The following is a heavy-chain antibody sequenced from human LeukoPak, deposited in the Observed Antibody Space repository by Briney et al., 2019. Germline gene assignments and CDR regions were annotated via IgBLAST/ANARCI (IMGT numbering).Heavy chain of an antibody. V-gene: IGHV4-59*01. Sequence: SETLSLTCTVSGPSIRSSYWTRIRQPPGKGLESIGSIYHTGSTNYNPPLKSRLTISLDTSKTQFSLKLNSVTAADTAVYYCARSVLDQSAKHWFDTWGQGNLVTVSS. CDR2: IYHTGST. CDR3: ARSVLDQSAKHWFDT. J-gene: IGHJ5*02. D-gene: IGHD2-21*01. CDR1: GPSIRSSY.